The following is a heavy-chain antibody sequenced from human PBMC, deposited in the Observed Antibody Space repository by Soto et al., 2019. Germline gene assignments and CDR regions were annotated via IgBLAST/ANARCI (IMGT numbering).Heavy chain of an antibody. Sequence: GSLRLSCAASGXTFSSYRMDWVRQAPGRGVEWVSSISSSSSYIYYADSVKCRFTISRDNAKNSLYLQMNRLRAEDTALYYCARDGGNYDFWSGYYLPDAFDIWGQGTMGTVSS. D-gene: IGHD3-3*01. CDR2: ISSSSSYI. J-gene: IGHJ3*02. V-gene: IGHV3-21*01. CDR1: GXTFSSYR. CDR3: ARDGGNYDFWSGYYLPDAFDI.